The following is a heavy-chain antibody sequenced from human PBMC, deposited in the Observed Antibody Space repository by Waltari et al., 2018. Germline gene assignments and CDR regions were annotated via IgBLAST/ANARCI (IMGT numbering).Heavy chain of an antibody. CDR3: ARDNWGSLDY. J-gene: IGHJ4*02. Sequence: QVQLQESGPGRVKSSETLSLTCTVSGDSVISGTYFCSWIRQAPGKGLEWIGYNIRIGHINFNPSLKSRVTISVDTSKNHFSLKLSSVTAADTAIYYCARDNWGSLDYWGQGILVTVSA. CDR2: NIRIGHI. CDR1: GDSVISGTYF. V-gene: IGHV4-61*03. D-gene: IGHD3-16*01.